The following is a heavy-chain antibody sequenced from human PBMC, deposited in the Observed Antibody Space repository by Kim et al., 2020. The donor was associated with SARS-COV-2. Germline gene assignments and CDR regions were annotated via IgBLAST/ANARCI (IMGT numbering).Heavy chain of an antibody. CDR1: GFTFSSYA. V-gene: IGHV3-23*01. J-gene: IGHJ4*01. CDR2: ISGSGGST. D-gene: IGHD2-21*02. CDR3: AKLPRKVVVVTATHFDY. Sequence: GGSLRLSCAASGFTFSSYAMSWVRQAPGKGLEWVSAISGSGGSTYYADSVKGRFTISRENSKNTLYLQMNSLRAEDTAVYYCAKLPRKVVVVTATHFDYWGHGTLVTVSS.